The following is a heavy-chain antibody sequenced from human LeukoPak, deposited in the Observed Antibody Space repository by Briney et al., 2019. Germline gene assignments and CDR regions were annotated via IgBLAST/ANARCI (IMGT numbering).Heavy chain of an antibody. V-gene: IGHV1-69*13. CDR1: GGTFSSYA. Sequence: SVKVSCTASGGTFSSYAISWVRQAPGQGLEWMGGIIPIFGTANYAQKFQGSVTITADESTSTAYMELSSLRSEDTAVYYCAREGSGYTYGRGSYFDYWGHGILVTVSS. D-gene: IGHD5-18*01. CDR3: AREGSGYTYGRGSYFDY. CDR2: IIPIFGTA. J-gene: IGHJ4*01.